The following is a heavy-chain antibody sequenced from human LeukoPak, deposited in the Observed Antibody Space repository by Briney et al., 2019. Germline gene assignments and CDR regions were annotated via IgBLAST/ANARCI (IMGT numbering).Heavy chain of an antibody. CDR1: GYTFSGYY. V-gene: IGHV1-2*02. D-gene: IGHD2-15*01. Sequence: ASVKVSCKASGYTFSGYYMHWVRQAPGQGLEWMGWINPNSGGTNYAQKFQGRVTMTRDTSISTAYMELSRLRSDDTAVYYCARAGSWYGDAFDIWGQGTMVTVSS. J-gene: IGHJ3*02. CDR3: ARAGSWYGDAFDI. CDR2: INPNSGGT.